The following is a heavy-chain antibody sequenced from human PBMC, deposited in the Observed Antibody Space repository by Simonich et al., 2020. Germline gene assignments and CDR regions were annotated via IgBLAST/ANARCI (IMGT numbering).Heavy chain of an antibody. J-gene: IGHJ4*02. CDR1: GFTVSSNY. CDR2: ITSVGST. CDR3: ARWTATGYYFDY. V-gene: IGHV3-53*01. Sequence: EVQLVESGGGLIQPGGSLRLSCAASGFTVSSNYMSWVRQAPGKGLEWVSVITSVGSTYYADSVKGRFTISRDNSKNTLYLQINSLRAEDTAVYYCARWTATGYYFDYWGQGTLVTVSS. D-gene: IGHD1-1*01.